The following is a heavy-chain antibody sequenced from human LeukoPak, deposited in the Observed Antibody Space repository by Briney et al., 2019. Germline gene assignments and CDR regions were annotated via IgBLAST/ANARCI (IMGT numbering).Heavy chain of an antibody. CDR2: ISYDASSK. Sequence: GGSLRLSCAASGFTFSNYAMHWVRQAPGKGLEWVALISYDASSKYHADSVKGRFTTSRDNSKNTLSLQMNSLRPEDTAVYYCARGGVVGGTTYRYFDYWGQGTLVTVSS. J-gene: IGHJ4*02. D-gene: IGHD1-26*01. CDR1: GFTFSNYA. V-gene: IGHV3-30*04. CDR3: ARGGVVGGTTYRYFDY.